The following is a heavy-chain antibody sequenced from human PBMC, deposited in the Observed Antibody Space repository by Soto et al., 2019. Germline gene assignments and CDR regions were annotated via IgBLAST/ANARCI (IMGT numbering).Heavy chain of an antibody. V-gene: IGHV3-43*01. CDR1: VFTFDDYT. CDR2: ISWDGGST. J-gene: IGHJ4*02. CDR3: AKDSQKVAGPIHFDY. D-gene: IGHD6-19*01. Sequence: GGSLRLSCAASVFTFDDYTMHWVRQAPGKGLEWVSLISWDGGSTYYADSVKGRFTISRDNSKNSLYLQMNSLRTEDTALYYCAKDSQKVAGPIHFDYWGQGTLVTVSS.